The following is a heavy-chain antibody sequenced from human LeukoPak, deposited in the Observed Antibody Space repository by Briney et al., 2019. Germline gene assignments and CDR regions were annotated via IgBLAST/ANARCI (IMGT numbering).Heavy chain of an antibody. Sequence: AETLSLTCNVSGDSISSGSYYWGWIRQPPGKGLEWIGSIFYSGSTYYNPSLKSRVTISVDTSKNQFSLKLSSVTAADTAVYYCSLGYSGYSSFDYWGQGTLVTVSS. CDR1: GDSISSGSYY. D-gene: IGHD5-12*01. V-gene: IGHV4-39*07. CDR2: IFYSGST. J-gene: IGHJ4*02. CDR3: SLGYSGYSSFDY.